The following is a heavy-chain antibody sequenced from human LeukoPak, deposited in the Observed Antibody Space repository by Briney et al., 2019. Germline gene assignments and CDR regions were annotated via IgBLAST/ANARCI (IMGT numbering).Heavy chain of an antibody. V-gene: IGHV3-66*01. Sequence: GGSLRLSCAASGFTLSDFYMNWVRQAPGKGLEWVSLIHSGGTIYYTDSVKGRFTISRDNSKNTLYLQMNSLTIEDTAVYYCARESSLTGAYFDCWGQGTLVTVSS. CDR2: IHSGGTI. CDR1: GFTLSDFY. D-gene: IGHD3-10*01. J-gene: IGHJ4*02. CDR3: ARESSLTGAYFDC.